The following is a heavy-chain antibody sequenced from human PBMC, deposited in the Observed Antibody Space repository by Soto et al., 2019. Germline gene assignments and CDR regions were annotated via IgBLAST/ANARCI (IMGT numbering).Heavy chain of an antibody. D-gene: IGHD6-13*01. J-gene: IGHJ4*02. CDR2: ISCSGTAV. CDR1: GFTFSSYS. V-gene: IGHV3-48*02. CDR3: ARGSSNWAYYFDF. Sequence: EVHLVESGGGLVQPGGSLRLSCAASGFTFSSYSLNWVRQAPGKGLEWVSDISCSGTAVYYADSVRGRFTISRDNAKNSLYLQMNSLRDDDTAVYYCARGSSNWAYYFDFWGQGTLVTVSS.